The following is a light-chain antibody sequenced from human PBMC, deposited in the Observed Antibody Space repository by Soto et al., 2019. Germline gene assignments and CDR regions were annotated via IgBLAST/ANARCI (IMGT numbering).Light chain of an antibody. CDR2: GAS. CDR1: QGVGTA. Sequence: AIPMTQSPSSLSASVGDRVTLSCRARQGVGTAFGWYQQKPGKPPKVLIYGASNLQSGVPPRFSGSGSGTDFTLAISSLQPEDCASYYCLQDINYPWTFGQGTKVGIK. V-gene: IGKV1-6*01. J-gene: IGKJ1*01. CDR3: LQDINYPWT.